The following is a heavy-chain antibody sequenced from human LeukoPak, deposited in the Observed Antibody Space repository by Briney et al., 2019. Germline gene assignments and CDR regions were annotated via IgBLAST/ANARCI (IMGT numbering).Heavy chain of an antibody. CDR3: ARDQGLTGYFDY. V-gene: IGHV1-46*01. CDR2: INPSGGNI. D-gene: IGHD3-9*01. CDR1: GYRFTNNY. Sequence: AASVTVSCKTSGYRFTNNYMHWVRQAPGQGLEWMGIINPSGGNINYAQKFQGRVTMTRDTSTSTVYMELSSLRSEDTAAYFCARDQGLTGYFDYWGQGTLVTVSS. J-gene: IGHJ4*02.